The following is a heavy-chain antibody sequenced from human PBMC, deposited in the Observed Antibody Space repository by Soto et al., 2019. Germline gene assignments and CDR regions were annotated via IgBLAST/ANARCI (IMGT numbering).Heavy chain of an antibody. CDR2: IIPIFGTA. CDR3: ARAPLRKGMVINWYFDL. CDR1: GGTFSSYA. J-gene: IGHJ2*01. D-gene: IGHD3-22*01. Sequence: ASVKVSCKASGGTFSSYAISWVRQAPGQGLEWMGGIIPIFGTANYAQKFQGRVTITADESTSTAYMELSSLRSEDTAVYYCARAPLRKGMVINWYFDLWGRGTLVTVSS. V-gene: IGHV1-69*13.